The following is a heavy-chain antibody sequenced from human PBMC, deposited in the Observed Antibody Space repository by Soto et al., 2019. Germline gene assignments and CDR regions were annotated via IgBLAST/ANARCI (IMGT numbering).Heavy chain of an antibody. Sequence: QVQLVQSGVEVKKPGASVKVSCKASGYTFSHYSISWVRQAPGQGLEWMGWISAYNGDTNYAQEVQGRITLTTDTSTSTAYMELRSLRSDDTAVYYCARDHAGSGWFRFDYWGQVPLVTVSS. V-gene: IGHV1-18*01. CDR1: GYTFSHYS. J-gene: IGHJ4*02. CDR2: ISAYNGDT. CDR3: ARDHAGSGWFRFDY. D-gene: IGHD6-19*01.